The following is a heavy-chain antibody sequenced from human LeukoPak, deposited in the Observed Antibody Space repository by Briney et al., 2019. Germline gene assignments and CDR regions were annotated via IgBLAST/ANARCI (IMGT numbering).Heavy chain of an antibody. D-gene: IGHD3-3*01. Sequence: GGSLRLSCAASGFTVSSNYMNWVRQAPGKGLEWVSVIFSSGSTYYADSVKGRFTISRDNAKNSLYLQMNSLRAEDTAVYYCARDPYYDFWSGYYTGTGRGYYFDYWGQGTLVTVSS. J-gene: IGHJ4*02. CDR1: GFTVSSNY. CDR2: IFSSGST. CDR3: ARDPYYDFWSGYYTGTGRGYYFDY. V-gene: IGHV3-53*01.